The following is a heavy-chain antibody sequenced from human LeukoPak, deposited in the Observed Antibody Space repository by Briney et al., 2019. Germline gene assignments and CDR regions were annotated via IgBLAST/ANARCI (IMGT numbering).Heavy chain of an antibody. D-gene: IGHD1-26*01. Sequence: SETLSLTCTVSGGPIRSSSYYWGWIRQPPGKGLEWIGSIYYSGSTYYNPSLKSRVTISVDTSKNQFSLKLTSVTAADTAVYYCARGVNSGYFDYCGQGTLVTVSS. J-gene: IGHJ4*02. CDR1: GGPIRSSSYY. V-gene: IGHV4-39*07. CDR2: IYYSGST. CDR3: ARGVNSGYFDY.